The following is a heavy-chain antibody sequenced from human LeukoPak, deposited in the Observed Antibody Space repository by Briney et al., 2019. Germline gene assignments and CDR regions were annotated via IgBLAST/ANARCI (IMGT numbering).Heavy chain of an antibody. CDR2: ISYDGSNK. V-gene: IGHV3-30*18. CDR3: AKRGVVIRVILVGFHKEAYYFDS. CDR1: GFTFSSYG. J-gene: IGHJ4*02. D-gene: IGHD3-22*01. Sequence: GGSLRLSCAASGFTFSSYGMHWVRQAPGKGLEWVAVISYDGSNKYYADSVKGRFTISRDNSKNTLYLQMNSLRAEDTAVYFCAKRGVVIRVILVGFHKEAYYFDSWGQGALVSVSS.